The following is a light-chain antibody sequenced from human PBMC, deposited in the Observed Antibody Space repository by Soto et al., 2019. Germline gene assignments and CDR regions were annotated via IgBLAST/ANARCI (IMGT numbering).Light chain of an antibody. V-gene: IGLV2-14*01. CDR3: SSYTSSSTLVV. J-gene: IGLJ1*01. CDR1: SSDVGGYNY. Sequence: QSALTQPASVSGSPGQSLTISCTGTSSDVGGYNYVSWYQQHPGKAPKLMIYEVSNRPSGVYNRFSGSKSGNTASLTISGLQAEDEADYYCSSYTSSSTLVVFGTGTKLTVL. CDR2: EVS.